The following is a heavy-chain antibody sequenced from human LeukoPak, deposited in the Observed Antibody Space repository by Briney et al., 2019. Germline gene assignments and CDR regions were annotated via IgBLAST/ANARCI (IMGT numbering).Heavy chain of an antibody. CDR3: AKDLVRLVWFGELPNWFDS. CDR2: IRYDGSNK. Sequence: GGSLRLSCAASGFTFSSYGMHWVRQAPGKGLEWVAFIRYDGSNKYYADSVKGRFTISRDNSKNTLYLQMNSLRAEDTAVYYCAKDLVRLVWFGELPNWFDSWGQGTLVTVSS. D-gene: IGHD3-10*01. CDR1: GFTFSSYG. J-gene: IGHJ5*01. V-gene: IGHV3-30*02.